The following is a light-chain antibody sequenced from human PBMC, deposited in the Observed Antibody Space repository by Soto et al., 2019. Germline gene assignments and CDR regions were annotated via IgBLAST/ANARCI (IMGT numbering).Light chain of an antibody. CDR3: CSYAGSRIVV. CDR2: EVS. J-gene: IGLJ2*01. Sequence: QSALTQPASVSGSPGQSITISCTGTSSDVGTYNVVSWYQQHPGKAPKLMIFEVSEPPSGISNRVSGSKSGNTASRTIAGLQAEDEADYYCCSYAGSRIVVFGGGTKLTVL. CDR1: SSDVGTYNV. V-gene: IGLV2-23*02.